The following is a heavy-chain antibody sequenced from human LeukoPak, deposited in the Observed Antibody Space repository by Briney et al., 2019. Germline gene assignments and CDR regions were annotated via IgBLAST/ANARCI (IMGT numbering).Heavy chain of an antibody. Sequence: ASVKVSCKASGYTFTCYYIHWVRQAPGQGLEWMGWINPNSGGTNSAKNFQGRVTMTRDTSISTAYMELSRLRSDDTAVYYCASGHGTSYNYDTSGYYSDYWGQGTLVTVSS. CDR1: GYTFTCYY. J-gene: IGHJ4*02. CDR3: ASGHGTSYNYDTSGYYSDY. V-gene: IGHV1-2*02. CDR2: INPNSGGT. D-gene: IGHD3-22*01.